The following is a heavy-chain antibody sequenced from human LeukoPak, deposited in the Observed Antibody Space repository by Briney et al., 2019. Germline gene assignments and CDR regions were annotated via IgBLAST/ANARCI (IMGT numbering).Heavy chain of an antibody. V-gene: IGHV3-7*01. CDR1: GFTFSSYS. CDR3: ASPMVATPWDAFDI. J-gene: IGHJ3*02. D-gene: IGHD2-15*01. Sequence: GGSLRLSCAASGFTFSSYSMNWVRRAPGKGLEWVASIKQDGSEKYYVDSVKGRFTISRDNAKNSLYLQMNSLRAEDTAMYYCASPMVATPWDAFDIWRQGTRVTVSP. CDR2: IKQDGSEK.